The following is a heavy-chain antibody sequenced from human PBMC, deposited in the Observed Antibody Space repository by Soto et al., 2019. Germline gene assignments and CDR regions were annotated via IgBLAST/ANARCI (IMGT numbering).Heavy chain of an antibody. CDR3: ARGSYSGSFGAAGS. Sequence: QVQLVQSGAEVKKPGSSVKVSCKASGGTFTNNAVSWVRQAPGQGLEWMGGITPLFGTATYAQKFQGRVTITADKSTITAYMELSSLTSEDTAIYYCARGSYSGSFGAAGSWGQGTLVSVSS. CDR1: GGTFTNNA. V-gene: IGHV1-69*06. CDR2: ITPLFGTA. D-gene: IGHD1-26*01. J-gene: IGHJ5*02.